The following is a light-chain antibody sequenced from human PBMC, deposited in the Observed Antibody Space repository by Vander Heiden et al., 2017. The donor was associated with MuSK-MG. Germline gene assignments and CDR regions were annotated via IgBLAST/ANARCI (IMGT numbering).Light chain of an antibody. CDR1: NIGSKS. CDR2: DDT. CDR3: QVWDSSSDHPYV. J-gene: IGLJ1*01. V-gene: IGLV3-21*02. Sequence: SYVLTQPPSMSVAPGQTARITCGGNNIGSKSVHWYQQKPGQAPVLVVCDDTDRPSGIPERFSGSNSGNTATLTITTVEAGDEADYFCQVWDSSSDHPYVFATGTKVTVL.